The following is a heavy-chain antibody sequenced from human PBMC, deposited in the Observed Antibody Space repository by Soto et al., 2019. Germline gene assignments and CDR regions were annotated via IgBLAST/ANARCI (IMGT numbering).Heavy chain of an antibody. D-gene: IGHD1-26*01. CDR3: AKKKTGSYPFDY. V-gene: IGHV3-23*01. CDR2: IDGDGGRI. Sequence: EVQLLESGGGLIQPGGSLRLSCAVSGFTFSNYAMAWVRQAPGKGLKWVSSIDGDGGRISYTDSVKGRFTISRDNSKNTLYLQMNSLRAEDTAVYYCAKKKTGSYPFDYWGQGTLVTVSS. CDR1: GFTFSNYA. J-gene: IGHJ4*02.